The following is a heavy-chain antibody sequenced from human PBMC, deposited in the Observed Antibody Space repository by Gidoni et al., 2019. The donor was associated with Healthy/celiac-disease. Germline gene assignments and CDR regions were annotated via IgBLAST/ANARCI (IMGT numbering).Heavy chain of an antibody. Sequence: HVQLQESGPGLVKPSETLSLTCNVSVVSFSSYYWSWSRQPAGKGLEWSGRIYTSGSTNYHHSRKSRVTMSVDTSKNQFSLKLSSVTAADTAVYYCARWYSSSWYMWEYFDYWGQGTLVTVSS. CDR2: IYTSGST. CDR1: VVSFSSYY. J-gene: IGHJ4*02. V-gene: IGHV4-4*07. D-gene: IGHD6-13*01. CDR3: ARWYSSSWYMWEYFDY.